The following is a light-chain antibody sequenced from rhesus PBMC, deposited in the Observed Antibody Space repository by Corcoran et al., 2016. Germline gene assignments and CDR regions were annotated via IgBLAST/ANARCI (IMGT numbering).Light chain of an antibody. CDR3: LQYNSDLYT. CDR2: AAS. V-gene: IGKV1-43*02. Sequence: DIQMTQSPSSLSASVGDRVTITCSASQGISTYLNWYQQKPGKAPKHRIYAASSLESGVTSMFSGSGSGTDFTLTISRLTPEDFATYYCLQYNSDLYTFGGRTKVEIK. J-gene: IGKJ4*01. CDR1: QGISTY.